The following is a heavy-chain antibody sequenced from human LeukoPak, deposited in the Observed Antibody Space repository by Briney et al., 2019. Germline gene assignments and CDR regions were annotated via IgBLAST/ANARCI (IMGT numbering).Heavy chain of an antibody. CDR3: ARGSSIAGRSWVDY. CDR1: GYSISSGYY. V-gene: IGHV4-61*01. Sequence: SETLSLTCTVSGYSISSGYYWSWIRQPPGKGLEWIGYIYYSGSTNYNPSLKSRVTISVDTSRNQFSLKLSSVTAADTAVYYCARGSSIAGRSWVDYWGQGTLVTVSS. CDR2: IYYSGST. J-gene: IGHJ4*02. D-gene: IGHD6-6*01.